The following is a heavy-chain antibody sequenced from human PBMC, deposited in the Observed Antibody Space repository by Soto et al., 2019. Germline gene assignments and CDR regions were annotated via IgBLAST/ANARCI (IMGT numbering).Heavy chain of an antibody. Sequence: GGSLRLSCAASGFTFSSYAMHWVRQAPGKGLEWVAVISYDGSNKYYADSVKGRFTISRDNSKNTLYLQMNSLRAEDTAVYYCARDPLDFWSGYSVAPLFDYWGQGTLVTVSS. V-gene: IGHV3-30-3*01. J-gene: IGHJ4*02. CDR2: ISYDGSNK. CDR3: ARDPLDFWSGYSVAPLFDY. CDR1: GFTFSSYA. D-gene: IGHD3-3*01.